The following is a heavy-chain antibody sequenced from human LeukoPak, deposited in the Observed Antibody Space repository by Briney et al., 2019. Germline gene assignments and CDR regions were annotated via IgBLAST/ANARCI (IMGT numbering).Heavy chain of an antibody. CDR3: ARDGSDAFDEIDL. D-gene: IGHD3-9*01. CDR1: GGSMNSSSYY. Sequence: SETLSLTCSVSGGSMNSSSYYWAWIRQPPGEGLEWIGNVYYTGSTYYKSSLKSRVTISLDMSKNHFSLKLSSVTAADTAVYFCARDGSDAFDEIDLWGQRTLVTVSS. V-gene: IGHV4-39*07. CDR2: VYYTGST. J-gene: IGHJ4*02.